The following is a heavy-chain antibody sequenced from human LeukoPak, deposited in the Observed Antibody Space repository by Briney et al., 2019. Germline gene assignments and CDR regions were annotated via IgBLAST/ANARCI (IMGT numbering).Heavy chain of an antibody. CDR3: ARVRGYDSSGYGAFDI. CDR2: IYYSGST. Sequence: SETLSLTCTVSGGSISSYYWSWIRQPPGKGLEWIGYIYYSGSTNYNPSLKNRVTISVDTSKNQFSLKLSSVTAADTAVYYCARVRGYDSSGYGAFDIWGQGTMVTVSS. V-gene: IGHV4-59*01. D-gene: IGHD3-22*01. J-gene: IGHJ3*02. CDR1: GGSISSYY.